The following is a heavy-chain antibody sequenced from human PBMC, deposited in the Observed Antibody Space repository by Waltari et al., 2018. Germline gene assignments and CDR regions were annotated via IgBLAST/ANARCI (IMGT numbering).Heavy chain of an antibody. D-gene: IGHD3-3*01. CDR2: INAGNGNT. J-gene: IGHJ4*02. Sequence: QVQLVHSGAEVQKPGASVKVSCKASGYNFTSYALHWVREAPGQRLEWMGWINAGNGNTKHSQEFQGRVTITRDTSASTAYMELSSLRSEDMAVYYCAREVYDFCSGYYFDYWGQGTLVTVSS. V-gene: IGHV1-3*03. CDR3: AREVYDFCSGYYFDY. CDR1: GYNFTSYA.